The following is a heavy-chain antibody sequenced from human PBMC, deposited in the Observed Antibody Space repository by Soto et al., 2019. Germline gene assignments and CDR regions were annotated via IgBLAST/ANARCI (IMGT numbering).Heavy chain of an antibody. CDR2: IIPIFGTA. Sequence: QVQLVQSGAEVKKPGSSVKVSCKASGGTFSSYAISWVRQAPGQGLEWMGGIIPIFGTANYAQKFQGRVTITADESTSPAYMELSSLRSADTAVYYCARSSGPTRLVNWFDPGGQGTLVTVSS. V-gene: IGHV1-69*01. CDR1: GGTFSSYA. D-gene: IGHD6-19*01. J-gene: IGHJ5*02. CDR3: ARSSGPTRLVNWFDP.